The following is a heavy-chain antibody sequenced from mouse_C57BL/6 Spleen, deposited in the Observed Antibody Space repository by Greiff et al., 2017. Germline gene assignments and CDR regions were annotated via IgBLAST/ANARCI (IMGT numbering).Heavy chain of an antibody. J-gene: IGHJ1*03. Sequence: EVKLVESGGGLVKPGGSLKLSCAASGFTFSSYAMSWVRQTPEKRLEWVATISDGGSYTYYPDNVKGRFTISRDNAKTNLYLQMSHLKSEDTAMYYCAREETHWYFDVWGTGTTATVSS. CDR1: GFTFSSYA. V-gene: IGHV5-4*01. CDR2: ISDGGSYT. CDR3: AREETHWYFDV.